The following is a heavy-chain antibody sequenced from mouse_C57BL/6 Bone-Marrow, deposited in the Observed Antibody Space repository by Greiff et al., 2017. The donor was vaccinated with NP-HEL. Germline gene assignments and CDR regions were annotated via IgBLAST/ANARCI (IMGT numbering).Heavy chain of an antibody. CDR1: GYTFTDYY. CDR3: AREGGLWYCDV. V-gene: IGHV1-26*01. J-gene: IGHJ1*03. Sequence: VQLQQSGPELVKPGASVKISCKASGYTFTDYYMNWVKQSHGKSLEWIGDINPNNGGTSYNQKFKGKATLTVDKSSSTAYMELRSLTSEDSAVYYCAREGGLWYCDVWGTGTTVTVSS. D-gene: IGHD2-13*01. CDR2: INPNNGGT.